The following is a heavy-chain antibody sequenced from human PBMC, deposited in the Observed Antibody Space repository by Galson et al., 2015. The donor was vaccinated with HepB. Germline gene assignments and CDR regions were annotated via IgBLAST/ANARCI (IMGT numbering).Heavy chain of an antibody. Sequence: SLRLSCATSGFTFSSYRLHWVRQAPGKGLVWVSHIDSDGSNINYADSVEGRFTISRDNAKHTVYLQMNSLRAEDTAVYYCARGGYYKENGFDTWGQGTLVTVSS. V-gene: IGHV3-74*01. CDR2: IDSDGSNI. J-gene: IGHJ5*02. CDR3: ARGGYYKENGFDT. D-gene: IGHD3-22*01. CDR1: GFTFSSYR.